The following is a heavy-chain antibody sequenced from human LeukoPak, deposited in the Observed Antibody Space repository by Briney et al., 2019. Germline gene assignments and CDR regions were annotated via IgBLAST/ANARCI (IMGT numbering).Heavy chain of an antibody. CDR3: ARVGSNYDILTGYEY. CDR2: ISAYNGNT. CDR1: GYTFTSYG. Sequence: ASVKVSCKASGYTFTSYGISWVRQAPGQGLEWMGWISAYNGNTNYAQKLQCRVTMTTDTSTSTAYMELRSLRSDDTAVYYCARVGSNYDILTGYEYWGQGTLVSVSS. D-gene: IGHD3-9*01. V-gene: IGHV1-18*01. J-gene: IGHJ4*02.